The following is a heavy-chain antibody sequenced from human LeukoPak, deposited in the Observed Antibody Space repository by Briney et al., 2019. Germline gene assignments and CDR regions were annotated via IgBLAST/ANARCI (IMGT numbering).Heavy chain of an antibody. J-gene: IGHJ5*02. D-gene: IGHD2-2*01. CDR3: ARGSVVPATMYNWFDP. CDR1: GYTLTGYY. Sequence: GASVKVSCKASGYTLTGYYLHWVRQSPGQGLEWMGLTNPNSGGTNYAQKFQGRVTMTRDTSISTAYMELSSLRSDDTAVYYCARGSVVPATMYNWFDPWGQGTLVTVSS. CDR2: TNPNSGGT. V-gene: IGHV1-2*06.